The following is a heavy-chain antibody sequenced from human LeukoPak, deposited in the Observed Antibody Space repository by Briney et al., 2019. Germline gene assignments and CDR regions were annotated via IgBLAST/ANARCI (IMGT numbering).Heavy chain of an antibody. D-gene: IGHD6-13*01. CDR3: ARHSSSWYGREYYFDY. J-gene: IGHJ4*02. V-gene: IGHV1-8*01. CDR2: KNPNSGNT. Sequence: ASVKISCKASGYTFTSYDINWVRQATGQGLEWMGWKNPNSGNTGYAQKFQGRVTMTRNTSISTAYMELSSLRSEDTAVYYCARHSSSWYGREYYFDYWGQGTLVTVSS. CDR1: GYTFTSYD.